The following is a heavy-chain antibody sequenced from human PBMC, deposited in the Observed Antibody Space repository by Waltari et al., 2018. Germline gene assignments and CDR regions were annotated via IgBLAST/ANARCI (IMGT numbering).Heavy chain of an antibody. CDR3: AVMKENIAPFDY. CDR1: GHTFTSYD. J-gene: IGHJ4*02. Sequence: QVQLVQSGAEVKKPGASVKVSCKASGHTFTSYDFNWVRQATGQGLEWMGWMNPNSGNTGYAQKFQSRVTITRNTSISTAYMELSSLRSEDTAVYYCAVMKENIAPFDYWGQGTLVTVSS. V-gene: IGHV1-8*03. CDR2: MNPNSGNT. D-gene: IGHD5-12*01.